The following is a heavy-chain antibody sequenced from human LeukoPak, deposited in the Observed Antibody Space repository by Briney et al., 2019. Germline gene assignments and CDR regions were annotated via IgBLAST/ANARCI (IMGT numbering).Heavy chain of an antibody. D-gene: IGHD3-22*01. V-gene: IGHV3-53*01. J-gene: IGHJ4*02. CDR3: ARDLNYYDSSGYGH. CDR1: GFTFSTNY. CDR2: IYSGSSP. Sequence: PGGSLRLSCAASGFTFSTNYMNWVRQAPGKGLEWVSVIYSGSSPYYADSVKGRFTISRDNSKNTLYRQMNSLRAEDTGVYYCARDLNYYDSSGYGHWGQGTLVTVTS.